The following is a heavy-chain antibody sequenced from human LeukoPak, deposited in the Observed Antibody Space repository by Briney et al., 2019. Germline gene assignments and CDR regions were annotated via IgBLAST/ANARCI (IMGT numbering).Heavy chain of an antibody. V-gene: IGHV1-24*01. CDR3: ATPVRYSGYDAESRGYYFDY. J-gene: IGHJ4*02. Sequence: ASVKVSCKVSGYTLTELSMHWVRQAPGKGFEWMGGFDPEDGETIYAQKFQGRVTMTDTAYMELSSLRSEDTAVYYCATPVRYSGYDAESRGYYFDYWGQGTLVTVSS. CDR2: FDPEDGET. D-gene: IGHD5-12*01. CDR1: GYTLTELS.